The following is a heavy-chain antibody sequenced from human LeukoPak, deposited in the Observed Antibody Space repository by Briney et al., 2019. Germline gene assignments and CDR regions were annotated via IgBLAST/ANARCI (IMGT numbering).Heavy chain of an antibody. CDR3: ARHRNNWDYVGHFDF. CDR1: GGSINTSSHY. Sequence: SETLSPTCTVSGGSINTSSHYWGWIRQPPGKGLEWIGSIYYTGSTYFNPSLKSRVTISVDTSKNQFSLKLTSVTAADTALYYCARHRNNWDYVGHFDFWGQGTLVTVSS. V-gene: IGHV4-39*01. CDR2: IYYTGST. J-gene: IGHJ4*02. D-gene: IGHD1-7*01.